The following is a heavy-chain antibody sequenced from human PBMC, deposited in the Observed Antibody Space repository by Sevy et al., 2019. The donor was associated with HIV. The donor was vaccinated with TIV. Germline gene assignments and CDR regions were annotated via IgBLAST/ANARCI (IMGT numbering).Heavy chain of an antibody. D-gene: IGHD2-15*01. CDR3: AGEPLGYCSGDSCWDPDAFDI. CDR2: VIPIFGTA. Sequence: ASVKVSCKAFGGTFNSYAISWVRQAPGQGLEWVGGVIPIFGTANYAQKFQGRVTITADKSTSTVYTEQSSLRTEDTVVYYCAGEPLGYCSGDSCWDPDAFDIWGQGTLVTVSS. V-gene: IGHV1-69*06. J-gene: IGHJ3*02. CDR1: GGTFNSYA.